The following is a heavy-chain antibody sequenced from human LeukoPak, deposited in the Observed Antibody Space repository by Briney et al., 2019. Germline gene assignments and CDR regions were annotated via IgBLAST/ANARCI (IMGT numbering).Heavy chain of an antibody. CDR2: INHSGST. CDR3: ARGPTFNIVVVTALFDY. J-gene: IGHJ4*02. CDR1: GGSFSGYY. Sequence: PSETLSLTCAVYGGSFSGYYWSWIRQPPGKGLEWIGEINHSGSTNYNPSLKSRVTISVDTSKSQFSLKLSSVTAADTAVYYCARGPTFNIVVVTALFDYWGQGTLVTVSS. V-gene: IGHV4-34*01. D-gene: IGHD2-21*02.